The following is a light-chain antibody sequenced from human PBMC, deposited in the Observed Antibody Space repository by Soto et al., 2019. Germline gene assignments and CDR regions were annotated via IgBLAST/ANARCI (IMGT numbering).Light chain of an antibody. V-gene: IGLV2-14*01. Sequence: QSALTQPASVSGSPGQSITISCTGTSSDIGGYNLVSWYQQHPGEAPKLIIYQVTNRPSGVSNRFSGSKSGNTASLTVSGLAADDDADYYSCSSIPSKGDWVFGRGTKLTVL. CDR3: CSSIPSKGDWV. CDR1: SSDIGGYNL. J-gene: IGLJ3*02. CDR2: QVT.